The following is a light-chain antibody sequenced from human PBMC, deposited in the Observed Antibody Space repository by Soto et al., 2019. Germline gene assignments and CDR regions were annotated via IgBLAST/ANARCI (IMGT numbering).Light chain of an antibody. CDR3: SSYASSSSYV. J-gene: IGLJ1*01. V-gene: IGLV2-14*01. CDR2: EVT. CDR1: SSDVGGYNH. Sequence: QSVLTQPSSLSVSPGQSITISFTGTSSDVGGYNHVSWYQIHPGKAPKLIIYEVTSRPSGVSYRFSGSKSGNSASLTISGLQAEDEADYYCSSYASSSSYVFGGGTKV.